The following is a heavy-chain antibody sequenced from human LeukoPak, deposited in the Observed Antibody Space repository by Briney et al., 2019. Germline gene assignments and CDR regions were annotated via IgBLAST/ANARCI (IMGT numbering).Heavy chain of an antibody. D-gene: IGHD6-19*01. CDR2: IYYSGST. J-gene: IGHJ3*02. Sequence: SSETLSLTCTVSGGSISSGDYYWSWIRQPPGKGLEWIGYIYYSGSTYYNPSLKSRVTISVDTSKNQFSLKLSSVTAADTAVYYCARVTEQWLVLDAFDIWGQGTMVTVSS. CDR3: ARVTEQWLVLDAFDI. CDR1: GGSISSGDYY. V-gene: IGHV4-30-4*08.